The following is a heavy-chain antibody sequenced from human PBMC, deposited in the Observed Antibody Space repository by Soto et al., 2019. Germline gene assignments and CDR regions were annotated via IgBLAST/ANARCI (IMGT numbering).Heavy chain of an antibody. D-gene: IGHD1-1*01. V-gene: IGHV1-46*01. J-gene: IGHJ4*02. CDR1: GYTFTSYY. Sequence: QVQLVQSGAEVKKPGASVKVSCKASGYTFTSYYMHWVRQAPGQGLEWMGIINPSGGSTSYAQKFQGRVTMTRDTSTSAVYMELSSLRSEDTAVYYCARVQPFQAGYDYWGQGTLVTVSS. CDR2: INPSGGST. CDR3: ARVQPFQAGYDY.